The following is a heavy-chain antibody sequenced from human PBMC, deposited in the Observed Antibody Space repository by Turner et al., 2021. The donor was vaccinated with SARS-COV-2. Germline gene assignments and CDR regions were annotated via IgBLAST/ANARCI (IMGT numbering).Heavy chain of an antibody. CDR1: GFTFSNG. Sequence: QVQLVKSGGGVVQPGRSLRLSCAASGFTFSNGMHWVRQAPGKGLESVTVISYDGSNKYYADSVKGRFTISRDNSKNTLYLQMHSLRAEDTAVYYCAKTYNYDSSGYLSAPFDIWGQGTMVTVSS. CDR3: AKTYNYDSSGYLSAPFDI. D-gene: IGHD3-22*01. J-gene: IGHJ3*02. V-gene: IGHV3-30*18. CDR2: ISYDGSNK.